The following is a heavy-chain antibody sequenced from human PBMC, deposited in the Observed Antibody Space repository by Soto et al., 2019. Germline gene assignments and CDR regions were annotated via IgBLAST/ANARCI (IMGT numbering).Heavy chain of an antibody. J-gene: IGHJ4*02. Sequence: GASVKVSCKASGYTFTNYAMHWVRQAPGQRLEWMGWINAGNGNTKYSQKFQGRVTITRDTSASTVYMELSSLTFEDTAVYYCARSRAVAGSYFFDYWGQGTLVTVSS. V-gene: IGHV1-3*01. CDR2: INAGNGNT. CDR3: ARSRAVAGSYFFDY. D-gene: IGHD6-13*01. CDR1: GYTFTNYA.